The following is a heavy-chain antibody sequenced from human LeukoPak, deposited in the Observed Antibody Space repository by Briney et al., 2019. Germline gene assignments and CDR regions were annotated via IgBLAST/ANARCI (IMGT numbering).Heavy chain of an antibody. CDR3: ARGEWGSGSYYITDY. J-gene: IGHJ4*02. CDR1: GGSISSSSCY. D-gene: IGHD3-10*01. V-gene: IGHV4-39*07. Sequence: SETLSLTCTVSGGSISSSSCYWGWIRQPPGKGLEWIGSIYYSGSTYYNPSLKSRVTVSIDTSKNQFSLKLNSVTAADTAVYYCARGEWGSGSYYITDYWGQGTLVTVSS. CDR2: IYYSGST.